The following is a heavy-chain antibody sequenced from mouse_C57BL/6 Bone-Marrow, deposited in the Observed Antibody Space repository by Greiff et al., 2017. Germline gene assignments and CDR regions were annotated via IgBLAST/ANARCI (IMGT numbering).Heavy chain of an antibody. CDR1: GYTFTSYW. CDR3: ARRKVYYDYYFDY. Sequence: QVQLQQPGAELVKPGASVTMSCKASGYTFTSYWITWVKQRPGQGLEWIGDIYPGSGSTNYNEKFKSKATLTVDTSSSTAYMQLSSLTSEDSAVYYCARRKVYYDYYFDYWGQGTTLTVSS. CDR2: IYPGSGST. V-gene: IGHV1-55*01. D-gene: IGHD2-4*01. J-gene: IGHJ2*01.